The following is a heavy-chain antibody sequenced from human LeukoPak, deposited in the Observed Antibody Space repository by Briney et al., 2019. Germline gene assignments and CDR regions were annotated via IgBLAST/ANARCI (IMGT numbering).Heavy chain of an antibody. J-gene: IGHJ5*02. D-gene: IGHD2-15*01. CDR2: ISSSSSYI. CDR3: ARSNPKQVAQLIDP. Sequence: SGGSLRLSCAASGFTFSSYSMNWVRQAPGKGLEWVSSISSSSSYIYYADSVKGRFTISRGNAKNSLYLQMNSLRAEDTAVYYCARSNPKQVAQLIDPWGQGTLVTVSS. CDR1: GFTFSSYS. V-gene: IGHV3-21*01.